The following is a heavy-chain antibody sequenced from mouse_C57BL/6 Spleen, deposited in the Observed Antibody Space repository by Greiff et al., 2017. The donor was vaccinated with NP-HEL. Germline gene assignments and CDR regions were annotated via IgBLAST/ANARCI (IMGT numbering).Heavy chain of an antibody. Sequence: QVQLQQPGAELVKPGASVKLSCKASGYTFTSYWMQWVKQRPGQGLEWIGEIDPSDSYTNYNQKFKGKATLTVDTSSSTAYMQLSSLTSEDSAVYYCARYDYDFDYWGKGTTLTVSS. CDR2: IDPSDSYT. CDR1: GYTFTSYW. V-gene: IGHV1-50*01. D-gene: IGHD2-4*01. J-gene: IGHJ2*01. CDR3: ARYDYDFDY.